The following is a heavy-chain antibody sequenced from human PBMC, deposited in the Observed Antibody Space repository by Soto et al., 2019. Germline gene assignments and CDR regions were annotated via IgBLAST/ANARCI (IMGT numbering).Heavy chain of an antibody. CDR3: ASHRPQEKPEDYFDY. J-gene: IGHJ4*02. CDR2: IHYSGKT. V-gene: IGHV4-30-4*08. Sequence: QVQLQESGPGLVKPSQTLSLTCSVSGGSISSGDHFWSWIRQHPGKGLEWIGYIHYSGKTYYNPSLKNRVTMSADTSKNHSSLIVNSVTAADTAGYYCASHRPQEKPEDYFDYWGQGTLVTVSS. D-gene: IGHD6-6*01. CDR1: GGSISSGDHF.